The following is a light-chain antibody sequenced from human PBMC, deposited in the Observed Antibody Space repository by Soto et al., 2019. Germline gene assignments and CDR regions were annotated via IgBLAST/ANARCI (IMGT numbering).Light chain of an antibody. J-gene: IGKJ4*01. Sequence: EILMTQSPSTVSVSAGERAILSCRPLQSLRTIYLAWYQQKPGQAPRLLIYGASNRATGIPDRFSGSGSGTDFTLTISRLEPEDFAVYYCQQYGSSPRLTFGGGTKVDIK. CDR1: QSLRTIY. V-gene: IGKV3-20*01. CDR2: GAS. CDR3: QQYGSSPRLT.